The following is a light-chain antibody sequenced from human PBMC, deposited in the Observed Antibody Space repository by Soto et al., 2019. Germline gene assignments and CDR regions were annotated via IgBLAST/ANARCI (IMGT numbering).Light chain of an antibody. CDR3: AAWDDSLNGFWV. Sequence: QSVLTQPPSASGTPGQRVTISCSGSSSNIGSNYVNWYQQLPGTTPKLLIYSNNQRPSGVPDRFSGSKSGTSGSLAISGLQSEDEADYYCAAWDDSLNGFWVFGGGTQLTVL. CDR1: SSNIGSNY. V-gene: IGLV1-44*01. CDR2: SNN. J-gene: IGLJ3*02.